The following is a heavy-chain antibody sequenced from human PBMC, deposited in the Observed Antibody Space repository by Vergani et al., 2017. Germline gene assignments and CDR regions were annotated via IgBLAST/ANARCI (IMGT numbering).Heavy chain of an antibody. CDR3: AKQLTYYYGSGSHPFDY. CDR2: IWYDGSNK. V-gene: IGHV3-33*06. J-gene: IGHJ4*02. CDR1: GFTFSSYG. Sequence: LQLVESGGGVVQPGRSLRLSCAASGFTFSSYGMHWVRQAPGKGLEWVAVIWYDGSNKYYADSVKGRFTISRDNSKNTLYLQMNSLRAEDTAVYYCAKQLTYYYGSGSHPFDYWGQGTLVTVSS. D-gene: IGHD3-10*01.